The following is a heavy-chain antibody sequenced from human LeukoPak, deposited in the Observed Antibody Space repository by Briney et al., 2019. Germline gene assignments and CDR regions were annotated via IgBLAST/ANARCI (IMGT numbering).Heavy chain of an antibody. CDR3: AKGNLVITTAPFDAFDI. J-gene: IGHJ3*02. CDR1: GFTFSSYG. CDR2: ISYDGSNK. Sequence: PGRSLRLSCAASGFTFSSYGMHWVRQAPGKGLEWMAVISYDGSNKYYADSVKGRFTISRDNSKNTLYLQMNSLRAEDTAVYYCAKGNLVITTAPFDAFDIWGQGTMVTVSS. D-gene: IGHD3-22*01. V-gene: IGHV3-30*18.